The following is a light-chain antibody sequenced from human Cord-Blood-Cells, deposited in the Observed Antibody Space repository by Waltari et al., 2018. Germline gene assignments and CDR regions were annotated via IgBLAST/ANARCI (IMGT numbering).Light chain of an antibody. CDR1: SSDVGGYNY. J-gene: IGLJ2*01. CDR3: SSYTSSSTPVV. Sequence: SALTQPVSVSGSPAQSITISCTATSSDVGGYNYLSWSLQHPGKAPKLMIYDVSKRPSGVSNRFSGSKSGNTASLTISGLQAEDEADYYCSSYTSSSTPVVFGGGTKLTVL. V-gene: IGLV2-14*01. CDR2: DVS.